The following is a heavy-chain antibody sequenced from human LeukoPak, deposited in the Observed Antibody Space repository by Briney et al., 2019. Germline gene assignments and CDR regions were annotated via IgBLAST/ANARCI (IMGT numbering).Heavy chain of an antibody. CDR2: ISGSGGTGT. CDR3: ARKGQGSNWAAEYFQN. CDR1: GFTFSSYA. V-gene: IGHV3-23*01. Sequence: GGSLRLSCAASGFTFSSYAMSWVRQAPGKGLEWVSAISGSGGTGTYYADSVKGRFTISRDNSKNTLYLQMNSLRAEDTAVYYCARKGQGSNWAAEYFQNWGQGTLVTVSS. D-gene: IGHD6-13*01. J-gene: IGHJ1*01.